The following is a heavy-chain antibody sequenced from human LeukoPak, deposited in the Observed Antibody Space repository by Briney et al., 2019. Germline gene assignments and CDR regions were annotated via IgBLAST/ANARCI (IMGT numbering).Heavy chain of an antibody. CDR3: ARDQGEPFFDY. CDR1: GFTFSNYS. V-gene: IGHV3-21*01. D-gene: IGHD1-14*01. Sequence: GGSLRLSCAASGFTFSNYSMNWVRQAPGKGLEWVSSISSSSSYIYYADSVEGRFTFSRDNAKNSLYLQMNSLRVEDTAVYYCARDQGEPFFDYWGQGTLVTVSS. J-gene: IGHJ4*02. CDR2: ISSSSSYI.